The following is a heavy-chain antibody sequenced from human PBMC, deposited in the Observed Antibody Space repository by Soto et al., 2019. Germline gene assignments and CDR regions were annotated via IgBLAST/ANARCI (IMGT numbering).Heavy chain of an antibody. CDR2: ISSSSSYT. CDR3: ARDGIEMATGDYYYGMDV. Sequence: PGGSLRLSCVASGFTFSDYYMSWIRQAPGKGLEWVSYISSSSSYTNYADSVKGRFTISRDNAKNSLYLQMNSLRAEDTAVYYCARDGIEMATGDYYYGMDVWGQGTTVTVSS. V-gene: IGHV3-11*06. D-gene: IGHD5-12*01. CDR1: GFTFSDYY. J-gene: IGHJ6*02.